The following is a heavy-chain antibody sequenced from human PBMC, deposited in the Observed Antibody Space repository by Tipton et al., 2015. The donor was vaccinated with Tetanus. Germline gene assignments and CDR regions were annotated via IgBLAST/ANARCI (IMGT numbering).Heavy chain of an antibody. CDR3: TRANHEFPKKGPFDS. J-gene: IGHJ4*02. CDR2: ISHSGSP. Sequence: TLSLTCNVSGGSITKDYWSWIRQSPGKTLEWIGYISHSGSPNYNPSLKSRATVSVDTSKNQFSLDLTSVTAADTAVYYCTRANHEFPKKGPFDSWGQGTLVIVS. V-gene: IGHV4-59*01. CDR1: GGSITKDY. D-gene: IGHD3-10*01.